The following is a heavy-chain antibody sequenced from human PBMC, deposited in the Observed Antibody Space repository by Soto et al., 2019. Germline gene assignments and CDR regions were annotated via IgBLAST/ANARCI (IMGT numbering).Heavy chain of an antibody. CDR1: GYTFTGYY. D-gene: IGHD3-22*01. J-gene: IGHJ6*02. Sequence: ASVKVSCKASGYTFTGYYMHWVRQAPGQGLEWMGWINPNSGGTNYAQKFQGRVTMTRDTSISTAYMELSRLRSDDTAVYYCARDLKADSPPAYYYYYGMDVWGQGTTVTVSS. CDR2: INPNSGGT. V-gene: IGHV1-2*02. CDR3: ARDLKADSPPAYYYYYGMDV.